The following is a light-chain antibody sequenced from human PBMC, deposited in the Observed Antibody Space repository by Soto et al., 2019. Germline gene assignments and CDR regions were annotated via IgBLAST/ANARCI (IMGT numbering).Light chain of an antibody. CDR2: GAS. CDR1: QSITSNY. V-gene: IGKV3-20*01. CDR3: QEYGTPPFT. Sequence: IVLTQSPDTLSLSPGEGATLSCRASQSITSNYLAWYQRKPGQAPKLLIYGASNRPTGISDRFSGSGSGTDFTLTITRLEPEDFAVYYCQEYGTPPFTSGQGTKLQIK. J-gene: IGKJ2*01.